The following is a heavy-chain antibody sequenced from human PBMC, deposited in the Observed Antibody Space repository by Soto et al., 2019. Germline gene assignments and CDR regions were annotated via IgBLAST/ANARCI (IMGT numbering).Heavy chain of an antibody. CDR3: ARGLSSSSWYAYFDY. D-gene: IGHD6-13*01. Sequence: SETLSLTCTVSGGSISSYYWSWIRQPPGKGLEWIGYIYYSGSTNYNPSLKSRVTISVDTSKNQFSLKLSSVTAADTAVYYCARGLSSSSWYAYFDYWGQGTLVTVSS. J-gene: IGHJ4*02. CDR1: GGSISSYY. V-gene: IGHV4-59*12. CDR2: IYYSGST.